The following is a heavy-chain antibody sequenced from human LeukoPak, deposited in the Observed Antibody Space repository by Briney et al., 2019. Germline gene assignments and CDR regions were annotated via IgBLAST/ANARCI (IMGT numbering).Heavy chain of an antibody. D-gene: IGHD3-22*01. V-gene: IGHV3-23*01. CDR2: VTGTGGTT. Sequence: GSLRLSCAASGFTFSDYAMTWVRQAPGKGLEWVPGVTGTGGTTYYADSVKGRFTISRDNFKNTLYLQMNSLRAEDTAVYYCAKLEGVYYPHWFDPWGQGTLVTVSS. CDR1: GFTFSDYA. CDR3: AKLEGVYYPHWFDP. J-gene: IGHJ5*02.